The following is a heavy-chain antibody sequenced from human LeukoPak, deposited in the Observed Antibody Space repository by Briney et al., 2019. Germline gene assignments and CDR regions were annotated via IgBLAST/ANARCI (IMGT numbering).Heavy chain of an antibody. V-gene: IGHV3-7*03. D-gene: IGHD2-2*01. CDR1: GFIFSTYW. J-gene: IGHJ4*02. CDR3: AKDVGPGIVVVPAPLDY. CDR2: IKEDGSEQ. Sequence: GGSLRLSCAASGFIFSTYWMTWVRQAPGKGLEWVANIKEDGSEQYYVDSAKGRFTISRDNSKNTLYLQMNSLRAEDTAVYYCAKDVGPGIVVVPAPLDYWGQGTLVTVSS.